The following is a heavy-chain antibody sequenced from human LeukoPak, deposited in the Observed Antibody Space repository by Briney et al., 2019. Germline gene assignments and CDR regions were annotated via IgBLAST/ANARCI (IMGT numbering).Heavy chain of an antibody. CDR2: IYYSGST. D-gene: IGHD1-26*01. Sequence: PSETLSLTCTVSGGSISSSSYYWGWIRQPPGKGLEWIGSIYYSGSTYYNPSLKSRVTISVDTSKNQFSLKLSSVTAADTVVHYCARVSPSGSYGSGAFDIWGQGTMVTVSS. CDR1: GGSISSSSYY. CDR3: ARVSPSGSYGSGAFDI. J-gene: IGHJ3*02. V-gene: IGHV4-39*07.